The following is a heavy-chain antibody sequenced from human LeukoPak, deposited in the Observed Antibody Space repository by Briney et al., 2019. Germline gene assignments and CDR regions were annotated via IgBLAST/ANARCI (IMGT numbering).Heavy chain of an antibody. D-gene: IGHD4-23*01. CDR2: MNWNGGST. CDR3: ARAKAKIYGVVTGYFDY. Sequence: GGSLRLSCAASGFTFDDYGMSWVRQAPGKGLEWVSGMNWNGGSTGYADSVKGRFTISRDNAKNSLYLQMNSLRAEDTTLYYCARAKAKIYGVVTGYFDYWGQGTLVTVSS. V-gene: IGHV3-20*04. CDR1: GFTFDDYG. J-gene: IGHJ4*02.